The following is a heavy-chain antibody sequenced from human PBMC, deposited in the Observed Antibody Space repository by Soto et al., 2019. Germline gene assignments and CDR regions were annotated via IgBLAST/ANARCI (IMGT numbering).Heavy chain of an antibody. V-gene: IGHV3-30*18. D-gene: IGHD3-22*01. CDR1: GSTFRSYG. CDR2: ISYDGSNK. J-gene: IGHJ4*02. Sequence: QVQLVESGGGVVQPGRSLRLSCAASGSTFRSYGMHWVRQAPGKGLEWVAAISYDGSNKNYVDSVKGRFTIYRDNSENTLYLQMNSLRAEDAAVYYCAKDTYYHDSTGYYVFDYWGQGTLVTVSS. CDR3: AKDTYYHDSTGYYVFDY.